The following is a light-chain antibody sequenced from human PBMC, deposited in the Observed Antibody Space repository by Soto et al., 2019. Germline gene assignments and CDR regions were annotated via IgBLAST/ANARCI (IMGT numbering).Light chain of an antibody. CDR2: EVV. J-gene: IGLJ1*01. V-gene: IGLV2-8*01. CDR3: KSYAGSNTYV. Sequence: QSVLTQPPSASGSTGQSVTISCTGTKNDIGLYDFVSWYQHHPGKAPRLIIYEVVQRPSGVPDRFSGSKSGNTASLTVSGLQAADEADYFCKSYAGSNTYVFGSGTKVTVL. CDR1: KNDIGLYDF.